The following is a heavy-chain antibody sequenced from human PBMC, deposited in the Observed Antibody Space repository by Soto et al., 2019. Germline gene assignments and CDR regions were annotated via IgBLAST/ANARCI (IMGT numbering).Heavy chain of an antibody. CDR2: IHYSGST. J-gene: IGHJ4*02. D-gene: IGHD2-21*01. CDR3: TRGGDAYKNGH. V-gene: IGHV4-59*01. Sequence: SETLSLTCSVSGCSINNYYWSWIRQPPGKGLEWIGFIHYSGSTNYNPSLKSRVTMSVDTSKNQFSLKLTSVNAADTAVYYCTRGGDAYKNGHWGQGTLVTVSS. CDR1: GCSINNYY.